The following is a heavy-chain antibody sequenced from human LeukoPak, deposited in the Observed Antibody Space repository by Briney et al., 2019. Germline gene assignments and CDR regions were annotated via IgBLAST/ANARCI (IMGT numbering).Heavy chain of an antibody. J-gene: IGHJ4*02. Sequence: KPGGSLRLSCAASGFTFSSYSMNWVRQAPGKGLEWVSSISSSSSYIYYADSVKGRFTISRDNAKNSLYLQMNSLRAEDTAVYYCAKAPRFYGGYVDYWGQGTLVTVSS. CDR2: ISSSSSYI. V-gene: IGHV3-21*01. CDR1: GFTFSSYS. CDR3: AKAPRFYGGYVDY. D-gene: IGHD4/OR15-4a*01.